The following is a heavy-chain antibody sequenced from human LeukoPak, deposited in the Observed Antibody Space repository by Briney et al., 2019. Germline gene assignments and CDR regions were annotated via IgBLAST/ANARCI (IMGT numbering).Heavy chain of an antibody. CDR2: ISSSGSTI. CDR3: ARDLGTAMVTGYFDY. V-gene: IGHV3-11*04. D-gene: IGHD5-18*01. CDR1: GFAFSDYY. J-gene: IGHJ4*02. Sequence: GGSLRLSCAASGFAFSDYYMSWIRQAPGKGLEWVSYISSSGSTIYYADSVKGRSTISRDNAKNSLYLQMNSLRAEDTAVYYCARDLGTAMVTGYFDYWGQGTLVTVSS.